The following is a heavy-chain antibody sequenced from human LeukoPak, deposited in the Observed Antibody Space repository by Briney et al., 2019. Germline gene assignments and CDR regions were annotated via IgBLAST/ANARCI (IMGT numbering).Heavy chain of an antibody. V-gene: IGHV1-69*05. CDR1: GGTFSSYA. D-gene: IGHD2-2*01. Sequence: ASVKVPCKASGGTFSSYAISWVRQAPGQGLEWMGGIIPIFGTANYAQKFQGRVTITTDESTSAAYMELSSLRSEDTAVYYCARGSCSSTSCPMCYWGQGTLVTVSS. J-gene: IGHJ4*02. CDR3: ARGSCSSTSCPMCY. CDR2: IIPIFGTA.